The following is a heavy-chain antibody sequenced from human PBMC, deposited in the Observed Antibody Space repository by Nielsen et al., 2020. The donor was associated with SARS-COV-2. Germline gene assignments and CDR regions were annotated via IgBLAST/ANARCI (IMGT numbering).Heavy chain of an antibody. CDR2: TYYSGST. Sequence: SETLSLTCTVSGGSISSGGYYWSWIRQHPGKGLEWIGYTYYSGSTYYNPSLKSRVTISVDTSKNQFSLKLSSVTAADTAVYYCARHYRYYYDSSGYPSFDYWGQGTLVTVSS. CDR3: ARHYRYYYDSSGYPSFDY. J-gene: IGHJ4*02. D-gene: IGHD3-22*01. V-gene: IGHV4-31*03. CDR1: GGSISSGGYY.